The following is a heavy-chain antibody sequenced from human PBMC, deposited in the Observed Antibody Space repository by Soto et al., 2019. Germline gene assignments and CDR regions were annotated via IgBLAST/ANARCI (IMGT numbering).Heavy chain of an antibody. Sequence: PSETLSLTCAVSGGSISSSNWWSWVRQPPGKGLEWIGEIYHSGSTNYNPSLKSRVTISVDKSKNQFSLQLSSVTAADTALYYCARHGALISPFQYWGQGTLVTVSS. CDR1: GGSISSSNW. J-gene: IGHJ1*01. V-gene: IGHV4-4*02. CDR2: IYHSGST. D-gene: IGHD3-16*01. CDR3: ARHGALISPFQY.